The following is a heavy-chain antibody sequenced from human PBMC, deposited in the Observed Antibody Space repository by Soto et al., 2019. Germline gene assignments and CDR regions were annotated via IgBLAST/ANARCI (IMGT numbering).Heavy chain of an antibody. V-gene: IGHV3-13*05. CDR2: IGTAGDP. J-gene: IGHJ6*02. Sequence: GSLRLSCAASGFTFSSYDMHWVRQATGKGLEWVSAIGTAGDPYYPGSVKGRFTISRENAKNSLYLQMNSLRAGDTAVYYCARGARRIYYDSSGYPGGHYYYYGMDVWGQGTTVTVSS. D-gene: IGHD3-22*01. CDR3: ARGARRIYYDSSGYPGGHYYYYGMDV. CDR1: GFTFSSYD.